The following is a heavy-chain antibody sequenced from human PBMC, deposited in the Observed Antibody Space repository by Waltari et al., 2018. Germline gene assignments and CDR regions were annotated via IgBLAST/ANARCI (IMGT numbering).Heavy chain of an antibody. D-gene: IGHD3-10*01. V-gene: IGHV4-34*01. CDR2: ITHSGST. J-gene: IGHJ4*02. CDR3: ARGIKLLWFRELASLDY. CDR1: GGSFSGYY. Sequence: QVQLQQWGAGLLKPSETLSLTCAVYGGSFSGYYWSWIRQPPGKGLEWIGEITHSGSTNYNPSLKSRVTISVDTSKSQFSLKLSSVTAADTAVYYCARGIKLLWFRELASLDYWGQGTLVTVSS.